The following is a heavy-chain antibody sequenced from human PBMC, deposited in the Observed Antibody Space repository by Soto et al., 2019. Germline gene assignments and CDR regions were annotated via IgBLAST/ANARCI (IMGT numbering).Heavy chain of an antibody. D-gene: IGHD5-12*01. CDR1: GFTVSSNY. CDR3: ARDGGYSGYDNAFDI. Sequence: GGSLRLSCAASGFTVSSNYMIWVRQAPGNGLECVSVIYSFFSTYYGDSLKGRFTSSGYNSKNTRYLQMNILIAEDTAVYYCARDGGYSGYDNAFDIWGQGTMVTVSS. CDR2: IYSFFST. V-gene: IGHV3-66*01. J-gene: IGHJ3*02.